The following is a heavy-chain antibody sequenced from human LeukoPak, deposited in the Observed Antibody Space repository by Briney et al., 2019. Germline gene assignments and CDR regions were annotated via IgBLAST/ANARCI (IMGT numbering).Heavy chain of an antibody. Sequence: SETLSLTCTVSGDSISSYYWNWIRQPPGKGLEWIGYLYYSGSTSYNPSLKSRVTISVDTSKNQFSLKLSSVTAADTAVYYCARERHCSSTTCYTLYYYYYMDVWGKGTTVTVSS. J-gene: IGHJ6*03. D-gene: IGHD2-2*02. CDR3: ARERHCSSTTCYTLYYYYYMDV. V-gene: IGHV4-59*12. CDR1: GDSISSYY. CDR2: LYYSGST.